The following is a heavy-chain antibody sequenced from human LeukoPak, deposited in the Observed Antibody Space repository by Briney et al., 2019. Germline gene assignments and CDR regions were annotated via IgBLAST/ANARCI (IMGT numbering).Heavy chain of an antibody. J-gene: IGHJ6*02. Sequence: GGSLTLSCTASGFTFSSFSMNWVRQGPAKGLEWVSYISSSSTTIYYANSVKGRFTISRDNAKNSLFLQMNSLRDEDTAVYYCARNSRLDVWGQGTTVTVSS. V-gene: IGHV3-48*02. D-gene: IGHD5-12*01. CDR2: ISSSSTTI. CDR3: ARNSRLDV. CDR1: GFTFSSFS.